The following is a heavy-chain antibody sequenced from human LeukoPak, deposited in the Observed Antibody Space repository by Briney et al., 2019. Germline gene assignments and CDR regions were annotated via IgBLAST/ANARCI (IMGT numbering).Heavy chain of an antibody. V-gene: IGHV3-21*04. CDR3: ARDTAFGEMATIVGSFDY. CDR2: ISSSSSYI. D-gene: IGHD5-24*01. CDR1: GFTFSSYS. J-gene: IGHJ4*02. Sequence: GGSLRLSCAASGFTFSSYSMNWVRQAPGKGLEWVSSISSSSSYIYYADSVKGRFTISRDNAKNSLYLQMNSLRAEDTAVYYCARDTAFGEMATIVGSFDYWGQGTLSPSPQ.